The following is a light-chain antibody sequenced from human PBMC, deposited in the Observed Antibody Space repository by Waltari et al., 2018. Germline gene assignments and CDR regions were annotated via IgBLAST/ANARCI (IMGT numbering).Light chain of an antibody. J-gene: IGKJ3*01. CDR2: GAS. CDR1: QGLNSW. Sequence: IQMTQSPSHVSASVGVSVTITCRASQGLNSWLAWYQQKPGKAPKLLIYGASTLQSGVPSRFSGSGSATEFSLTISSLQPEDFATYYCQQTNSFPFTFGPGTKVDIK. CDR3: QQTNSFPFT. V-gene: IGKV1-12*01.